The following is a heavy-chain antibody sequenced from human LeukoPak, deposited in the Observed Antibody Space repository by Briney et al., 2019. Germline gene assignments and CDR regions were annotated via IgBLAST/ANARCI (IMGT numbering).Heavy chain of an antibody. V-gene: IGHV3-48*01. Sequence: GGSLRLSCAASGFTFSSYGMSWVRQAPGKGLEWVSYISSSSSTIYYTDSVKGRFTISRDNAKNSLFLQMNSLRAEDTAVYYCARDGYNWKGVDAFDIWGQGTMVTVSS. CDR2: ISSSSSTI. CDR1: GFTFSSYG. D-gene: IGHD1-20*01. CDR3: ARDGYNWKGVDAFDI. J-gene: IGHJ3*02.